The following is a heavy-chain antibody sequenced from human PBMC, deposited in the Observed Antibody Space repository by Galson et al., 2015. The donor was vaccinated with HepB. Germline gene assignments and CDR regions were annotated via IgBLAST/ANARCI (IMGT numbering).Heavy chain of an antibody. CDR3: ARELVCSRSSTSCQKGDDAFDI. D-gene: IGHD2-2*01. CDR2: IIPILGIA. V-gene: IGHV1-69*04. CDR1: GGTFSSYA. Sequence: SVKVSCKASGGTFSSYAISWGRQAPGQGLEWMGRIIPILGIANYAQKFQGRVTITADKSTSTAYMELSSLRSEDTAVYYCARELVCSRSSTSCQKGDDAFDIWGQGTMVTVSS. J-gene: IGHJ3*02.